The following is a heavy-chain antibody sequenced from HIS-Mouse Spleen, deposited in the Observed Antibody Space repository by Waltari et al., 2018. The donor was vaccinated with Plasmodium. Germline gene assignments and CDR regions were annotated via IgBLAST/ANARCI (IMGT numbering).Heavy chain of an antibody. CDR3: ARAHTGYSSSWYYYGMDV. CDR1: GFTLSSYS. D-gene: IGHD6-13*01. J-gene: IGHJ6*02. CDR2: ISYDGSNK. V-gene: IGHV3-30*04. Sequence: VPLVESGGGVVKPGRSLRLSCAAAGFTLSSYSLNWVRQAPGKGLEWVAVISYDGSNKDYADAVKGRFTISRDNSKNTLYLQMNSLRAEDTAVYYCARAHTGYSSSWYYYGMDVWGQGTTVTVSS.